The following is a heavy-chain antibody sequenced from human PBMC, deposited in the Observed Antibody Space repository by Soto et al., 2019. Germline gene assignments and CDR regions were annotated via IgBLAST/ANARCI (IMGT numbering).Heavy chain of an antibody. CDR3: AREGNGGWYWSTQSHCYYYYGMGG. Sequence: PGGSLRLSCAASGFTFSDYYMSWIRQAPGKGLEWVSYISSSGSTIYYADSVKGRFTISRDNAKNSLYLQMNSVRDEDTAVYYCAREGNGGWYWSTQSHCYYYYGMGGWGRGSRVA. CDR1: GFTFSDYY. V-gene: IGHV3-11*04. D-gene: IGHD6-19*01. J-gene: IGHJ6*02. CDR2: ISSSGSTI.